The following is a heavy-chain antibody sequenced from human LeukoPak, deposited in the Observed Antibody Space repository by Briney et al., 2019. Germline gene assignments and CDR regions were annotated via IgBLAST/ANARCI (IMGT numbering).Heavy chain of an antibody. CDR1: GGSISSGSYY. Sequence: SETLSLTCSVSGGSISSGSYYWSWIRQPAGKGLEWIGRIYSSGSTNYNPSLKSRVTMSVDTSKNQFSLNLSSVTAADTAVYFCASEAPLWRSGTPREAFDIWGQGTMVIVSS. J-gene: IGHJ3*02. D-gene: IGHD3-3*01. CDR3: ASEAPLWRSGTPREAFDI. V-gene: IGHV4-61*02. CDR2: IYSSGST.